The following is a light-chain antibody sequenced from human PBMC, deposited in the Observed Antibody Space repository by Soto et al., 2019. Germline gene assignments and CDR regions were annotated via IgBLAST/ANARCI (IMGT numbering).Light chain of an antibody. CDR1: STDVGGYNY. CDR3: CSYAGSYTFV. J-gene: IGLJ2*01. Sequence: QAVVTQPRSVSGSPGQSVTISCSGTSTDVGGYNYVSWFQQHPGKAPKLIIYGVSKRPSGVPDRFSGSKSGNTASLTISGLQAEDEADYHCCSYAGSYTFVFGGGTQLTVL. V-gene: IGLV2-11*01. CDR2: GVS.